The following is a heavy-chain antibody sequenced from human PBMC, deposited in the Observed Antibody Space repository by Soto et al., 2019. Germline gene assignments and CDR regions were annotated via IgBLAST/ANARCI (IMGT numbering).Heavy chain of an antibody. CDR3: ARAGKEDIVLVPAGGPLSY. CDR1: GGSISSGDYY. Sequence: PSETLSLTCTVSGGSISSGDYYWSWIRQPPGKGLEWIGYIYYSGSTYYNPSLKSRVTISVDTSKNQFSLKLSSVTAADTAVYYCARAGKEDIVLVPAGGPLSYWGQGTLVTVSS. CDR2: IYYSGST. V-gene: IGHV4-30-4*01. D-gene: IGHD2-2*01. J-gene: IGHJ4*02.